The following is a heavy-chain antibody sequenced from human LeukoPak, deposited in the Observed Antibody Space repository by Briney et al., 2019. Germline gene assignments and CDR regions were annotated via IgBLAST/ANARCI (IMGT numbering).Heavy chain of an antibody. CDR3: AKARGYSPSDAFDI. D-gene: IGHD5-18*01. J-gene: IGHJ3*02. CDR2: ISYDGSNK. Sequence: GGSLRLSCAASGFTFSSYGMHWVRQAPGKGLEWVAVISYDGSNKYYADSVKGRFTIPRDNSKNTLYLQMNSLRAEDTAVYYCAKARGYSPSDAFDIWGQGTMVTVSS. CDR1: GFTFSSYG. V-gene: IGHV3-30*18.